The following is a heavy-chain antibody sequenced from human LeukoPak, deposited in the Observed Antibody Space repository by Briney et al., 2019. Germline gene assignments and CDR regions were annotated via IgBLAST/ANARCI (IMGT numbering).Heavy chain of an antibody. Sequence: ASVKVSCKSSGYTFTGYYMHWVRQAPGQGLEWLGWINPTSGGTNYPQKFQGRVTMTRDTSISTAYMELSRLRSDGTAVYYCARDWIPGSFDAFDIWGQGTIVTVSS. J-gene: IGHJ3*02. D-gene: IGHD2-2*03. V-gene: IGHV1-2*02. CDR3: ARDWIPGSFDAFDI. CDR1: GYTFTGYY. CDR2: INPTSGGT.